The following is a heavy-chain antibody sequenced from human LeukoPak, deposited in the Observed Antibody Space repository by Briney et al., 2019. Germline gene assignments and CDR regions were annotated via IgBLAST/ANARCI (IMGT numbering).Heavy chain of an antibody. CDR1: GYTFTSYY. CDR2: INPSGGST. V-gene: IGHV1-46*01. D-gene: IGHD2-15*01. Sequence: VASVKVSCKASGYTFTSYYMHWVRQAPGQGLEWMGIINPSGGSTSYAQKFQGRVTMTRDTSTSTVYMELSSLRSEDTAVYYCATDYCSGGSCYSNGGFDYWGQGTLVTVSS. CDR3: ATDYCSGGSCYSNGGFDY. J-gene: IGHJ4*02.